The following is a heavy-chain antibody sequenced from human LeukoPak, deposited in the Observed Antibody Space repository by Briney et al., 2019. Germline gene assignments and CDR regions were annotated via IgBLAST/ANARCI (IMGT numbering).Heavy chain of an antibody. CDR2: INSDGSST. Sequence: PGGSLRLSCAASGFTFSSYWMHWVRQAPGKGLVWVSRINSDGSSTSYADSVKGRFTISRDNAKNSLYLQMNSLRAEDTAVYFCARDKSTYFESSGSRFDNWGQGTLVTVSS. CDR3: ARDKSTYFESSGSRFDN. D-gene: IGHD3-22*01. CDR1: GFTFSSYW. V-gene: IGHV3-74*01. J-gene: IGHJ4*02.